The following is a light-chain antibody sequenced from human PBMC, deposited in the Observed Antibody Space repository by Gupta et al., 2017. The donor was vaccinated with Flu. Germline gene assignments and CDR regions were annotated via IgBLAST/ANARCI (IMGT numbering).Light chain of an antibody. CDR2: LGS. CDR1: QSLLHSNGYNY. J-gene: IGKJ3*01. V-gene: IGKV2-28*01. Sequence: DIVMTQPPLSLPVTPGEPASISCRSSQSLLHSNGYNYLDWYLQKPGQAPQLLIYLGSNRASGDPDRFRGSGAGTDFTLKISRVEAEDVGVYYCMQALQNPPIFTFGPGTKVDIK. CDR3: MQALQNPPIFT.